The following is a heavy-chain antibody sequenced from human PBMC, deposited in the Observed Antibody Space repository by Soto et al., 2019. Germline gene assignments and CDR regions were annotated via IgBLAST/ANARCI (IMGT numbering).Heavy chain of an antibody. CDR1: GFSFSNAW. CDR3: TTLNYGVDV. Sequence: GGSLRLSCAASGFSFSNAWMSWVRQLPGKGLEWVGHIKSKTDGGTADYAAPVKGRFTISRDDSKNTLYLQMNSLKTEDTAMFYCTTLNYGVDVWGQGTTVTVYS. V-gene: IGHV3-15*01. J-gene: IGHJ6*02. CDR2: IKSKTDGGTA.